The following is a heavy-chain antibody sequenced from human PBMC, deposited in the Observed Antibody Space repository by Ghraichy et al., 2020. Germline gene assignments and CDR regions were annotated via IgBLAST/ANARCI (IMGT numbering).Heavy chain of an antibody. Sequence: GGSRLSCAASGFTFSSYWMSWVRQAPGKGLEWVANIKQDGSEKYYVDSVKGRFTISRDNAKNSLYLQMNSLRAEDTAVYYCAREYSSSWSHYFDYWGQGTLVTVSS. V-gene: IGHV3-7*01. CDR2: IKQDGSEK. D-gene: IGHD6-13*01. CDR3: AREYSSSWSHYFDY. CDR1: GFTFSSYW. J-gene: IGHJ4*02.